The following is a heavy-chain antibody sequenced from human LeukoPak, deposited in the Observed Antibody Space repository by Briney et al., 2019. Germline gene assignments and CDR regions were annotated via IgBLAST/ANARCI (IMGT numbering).Heavy chain of an antibody. CDR1: GGSISSYY. CDR2: IYYSVGT. J-gene: IGHJ5*02. V-gene: IGHV4-59*08. Sequence: SKTLSLTCTASGGSISSYYWSWIRQPPGKGLEWIGYIYYSVGTNYNPSLKSRVTISVDTSKNQFSLKLSSVTAADTAVYYCARCRDGYNYNWIWFDPWGQGTLVTVSS. D-gene: IGHD5-24*01. CDR3: ARCRDGYNYNWIWFDP.